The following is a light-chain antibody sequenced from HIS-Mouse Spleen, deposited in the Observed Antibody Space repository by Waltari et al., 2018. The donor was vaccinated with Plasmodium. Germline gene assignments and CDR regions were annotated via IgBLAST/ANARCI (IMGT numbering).Light chain of an antibody. CDR1: QGISSY. CDR3: QQYYSYPPFT. V-gene: IGKV1-8*01. CDR2: AAS. Sequence: AIRMTQSPSSLSASTGDRVTITCRASQGISSYLAWYQPKPGKAPKLLIYAASTLQGGVPSRFSGSGSGTDFTLTIICLQSEDFATYYCQQYYSYPPFTFGPGTKVDIK. J-gene: IGKJ3*01.